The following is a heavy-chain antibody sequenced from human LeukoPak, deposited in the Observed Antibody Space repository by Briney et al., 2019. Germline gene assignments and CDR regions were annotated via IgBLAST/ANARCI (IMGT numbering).Heavy chain of an antibody. J-gene: IGHJ6*02. CDR3: ARDPLLLWFGELRG. CDR2: ISGSGGTT. Sequence: GGSLRLSCAASGFTFSSYSMSWVRQAPGKGLEWVSAISGSGGTTYYADSVKGRFTISRDNSKNTLYLQMNSLRAEDTAVYYCARDPLLLWFGELRGWGQGTTVTVSS. CDR1: GFTFSSYS. V-gene: IGHV3-23*01. D-gene: IGHD3-10*01.